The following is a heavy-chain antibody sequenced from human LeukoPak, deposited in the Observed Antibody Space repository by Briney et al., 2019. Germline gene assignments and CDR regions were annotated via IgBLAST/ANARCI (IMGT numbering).Heavy chain of an antibody. Sequence: SETLSLTCTVSGGSISSYYWSWIRQPPGKGLEWIGYIYYSGSTNYNPSLKSRVTISVDTSKNQFSLKLSSVTAADTAVYYCARVSFWRQQLVNYYYYMDVWGKGTTVTVSS. D-gene: IGHD6-13*01. CDR1: GGSISSYY. CDR2: IYYSGST. CDR3: ARVSFWRQQLVNYYYYMDV. V-gene: IGHV4-59*01. J-gene: IGHJ6*03.